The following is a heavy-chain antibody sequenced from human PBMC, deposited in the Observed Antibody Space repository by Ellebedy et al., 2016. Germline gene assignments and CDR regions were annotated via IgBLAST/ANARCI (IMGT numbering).Heavy chain of an antibody. D-gene: IGHD3-10*01. J-gene: IGHJ6*02. Sequence: GESLKISXPASGFTFSSYAMHWVRQAPGKGLEWVAVISYDGSNKYHADSVKGRFTISRDNSKNTLYLQMNSLRAEDTAVYYCARDHLPSGSYYYNGMGVWGQGTTVTVSS. V-gene: IGHV3-30-3*01. CDR2: ISYDGSNK. CDR3: ARDHLPSGSYYYNGMGV. CDR1: GFTFSSYA.